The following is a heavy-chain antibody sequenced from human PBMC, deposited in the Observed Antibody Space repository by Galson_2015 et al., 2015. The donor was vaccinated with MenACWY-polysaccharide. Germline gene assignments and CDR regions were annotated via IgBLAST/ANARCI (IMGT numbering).Heavy chain of an antibody. CDR1: GFTFSSYS. D-gene: IGHD4-11*01. CDR3: TRDKNNYGDY. V-gene: IGHV3-23*01. J-gene: IGHJ4*02. Sequence: SLRLSCAASGFTFSSYSMNWVRQDPGKGLKWVSGISSSGIYTYYADSVKGRFTISRDNSRNTLYLQMNSLRVEDTAVYYCTRDKNNYGDYWGQGTLVTVSS. CDR2: ISSSGIYT.